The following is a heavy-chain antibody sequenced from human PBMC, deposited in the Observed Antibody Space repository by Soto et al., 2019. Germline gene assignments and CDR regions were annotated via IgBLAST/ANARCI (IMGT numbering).Heavy chain of an antibody. V-gene: IGHV4-34*01. D-gene: IGHD2-2*01. CDR2: INHSGST. Sequence: ETLSLTCAVYGGSFSGYYWSWIRQPPGKGLEWIGEINHSGSTNYNPSLKSRVTISVDTSKNQFSLKLSSVTAADTAVYYCARTLLYCSSTSCHYYYYYGMDVWGQGTTVTVSS. CDR3: ARTLLYCSSTSCHYYYYYGMDV. CDR1: GGSFSGYY. J-gene: IGHJ6*02.